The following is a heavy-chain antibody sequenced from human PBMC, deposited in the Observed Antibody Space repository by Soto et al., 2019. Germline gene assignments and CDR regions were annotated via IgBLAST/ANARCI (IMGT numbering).Heavy chain of an antibody. J-gene: IGHJ4*02. CDR1: GFTFSSYA. CDR2: ISYDGSNK. Sequence: PGGSLRLSCAASGFTFSSYAMSWVRQAPGKGLEWVAVISYDGSNKYYADSVKGRFTISRDNSKNTLYLQMNSLRAEDTAVYYCAKDATDYGDYIIDYWGQGTLVTVSS. D-gene: IGHD4-17*01. V-gene: IGHV3-30*18. CDR3: AKDATDYGDYIIDY.